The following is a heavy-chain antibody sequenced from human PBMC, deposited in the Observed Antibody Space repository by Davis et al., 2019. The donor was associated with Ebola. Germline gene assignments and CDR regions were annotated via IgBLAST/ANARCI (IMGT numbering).Heavy chain of an antibody. CDR2: INAGNGNT. D-gene: IGHD4-17*01. Sequence: AASVKVSCKASGYTFTSYAIHWMRQAPGQRLEWMGWINAGNGNTKYSQKFQGRVTITRDTSASTAYMELSSLRSEDTAVYYCARPETTVTTLGFFDYWGQGTLVTVSS. CDR3: ARPETTVTTLGFFDY. CDR1: GYTFTSYA. V-gene: IGHV1-3*01. J-gene: IGHJ4*02.